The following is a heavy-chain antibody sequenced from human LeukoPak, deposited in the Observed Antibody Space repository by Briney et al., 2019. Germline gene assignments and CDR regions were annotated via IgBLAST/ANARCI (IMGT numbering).Heavy chain of an antibody. D-gene: IGHD6-13*01. CDR1: GFTFSSYA. CDR2: ISGSGGST. Sequence: GGSLRLSCAASGFTFSSYAMSWARQAPGKGLEWVSAISGSGGSTYYADSVKGRFTISGDNSKNTLYLQMNSLRAEDTAVYYCAKGSIAAAGICVYWGQGTLVTVSS. CDR3: AKGSIAAAGICVY. V-gene: IGHV3-23*01. J-gene: IGHJ4*02.